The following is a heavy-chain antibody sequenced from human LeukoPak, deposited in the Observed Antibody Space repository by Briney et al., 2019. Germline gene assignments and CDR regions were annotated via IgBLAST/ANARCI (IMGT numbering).Heavy chain of an antibody. Sequence: GGSLRLSCAASGFTFSSYSMNWVRQAPGKGLEWVSSISSSSSYIYYADSVKGRFTISRDNAKNSLYLQMNSLRAEDTAVYYCARGGYCSSTTCPSPFDYWGQGTLVTVSS. J-gene: IGHJ4*02. CDR3: ARGGYCSSTTCPSPFDY. CDR2: ISSSSSYI. V-gene: IGHV3-21*01. D-gene: IGHD2-2*01. CDR1: GFTFSSYS.